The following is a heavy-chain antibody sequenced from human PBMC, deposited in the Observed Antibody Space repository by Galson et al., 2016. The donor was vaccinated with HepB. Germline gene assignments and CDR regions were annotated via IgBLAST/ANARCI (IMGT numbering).Heavy chain of an antibody. CDR1: GFTFSPAW. CDR2: INSDGTST. CDR3: ARDGAHWDLDL. Sequence: SLRLSCAASGFTFSPAWMHWVRQAPGKGLVWISRINSDGTSTIYADSVKGRFTISRDNAKNPVYLQMNSLRGEDTAVYYCARDGAHWDLDLWGRGTLVTVSS. J-gene: IGHJ2*01. V-gene: IGHV3-74*01.